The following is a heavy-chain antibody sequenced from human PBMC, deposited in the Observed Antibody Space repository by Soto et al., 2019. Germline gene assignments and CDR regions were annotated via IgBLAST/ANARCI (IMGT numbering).Heavy chain of an antibody. CDR1: GYTFTSYY. J-gene: IGHJ6*02. CDR3: ARSPGWSLSHHPASYYYYGMDV. D-gene: IGHD1-1*01. Sequence: GASVKVSCKASGYTFTSYYMHWVRQAPGQGLEWMGIINPSGGSTSYAQKFQGRVTMTRDTSTSTVYMELSSLRSEDTAVYYCARSPGWSLSHHPASYYYYGMDVWGQGTTVTVS. V-gene: IGHV1-46*01. CDR2: INPSGGST.